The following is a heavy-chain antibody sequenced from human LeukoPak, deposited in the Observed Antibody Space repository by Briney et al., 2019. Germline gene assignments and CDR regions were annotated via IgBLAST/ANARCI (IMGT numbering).Heavy chain of an antibody. CDR3: AREVRRVAVAGIFNY. CDR2: INPNSGGT. D-gene: IGHD6-19*01. V-gene: IGHV1-2*02. CDR1: GYTFTGYY. Sequence: ASVKVSCKASGYTFTGYYMHWVRQAPGQGLEWMGWINPNSGGTNYAQKFQGRVTMTRDTSISTAYMELSRLRSDDTAVYYCAREVRRVAVAGIFNYWGQGTLVTVSS. J-gene: IGHJ4*02.